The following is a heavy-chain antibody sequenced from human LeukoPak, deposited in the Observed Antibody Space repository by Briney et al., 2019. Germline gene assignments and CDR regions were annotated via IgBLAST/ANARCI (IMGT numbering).Heavy chain of an antibody. CDR1: GYTFTSYY. CDR3: ARGGSSSSPFFDY. Sequence: ASVKVSCKASGYTFTSYYMHWVRQAPGQGLEWMGLINPSGTGTNYAQKFQGRATMTRDTSTSTVYMELSSLRSEDTAVYYCARGGSSSSPFFDYWGQGTLVTVSS. J-gene: IGHJ4*02. D-gene: IGHD6-13*01. CDR2: INPSGTGT. V-gene: IGHV1-46*01.